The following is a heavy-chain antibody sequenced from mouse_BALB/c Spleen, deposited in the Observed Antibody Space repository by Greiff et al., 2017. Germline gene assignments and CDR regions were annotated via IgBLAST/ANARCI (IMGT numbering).Heavy chain of an antibody. Sequence: QVQLKESGPELVRPGVSVKISCKGSGYTFTDYAMHWVKQSHAKSLEWIGVISTYYGNTNYNQKFKGKATMTVDKSSSTAYMELARLTSEDSAIYYCARDVQAHFDYWGQGTTLTVSS. J-gene: IGHJ2*01. CDR2: ISTYYGNT. V-gene: IGHV1-67*01. CDR1: GYTFTDYA. CDR3: ARDVQAHFDY.